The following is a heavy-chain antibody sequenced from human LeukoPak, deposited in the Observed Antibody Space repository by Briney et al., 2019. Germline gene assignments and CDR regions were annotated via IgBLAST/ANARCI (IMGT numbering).Heavy chain of an antibody. D-gene: IGHD2/OR15-2a*01. CDR2: INPNSGGT. J-gene: IGHJ4*02. V-gene: IGHV1-2*02. CDR3: ARDGAFAV. Sequence: ASVRVSCKASGYTSTDYYMHWVRQAPGQGLEWMGWINPNSGGTDYAQKFQGRVTMTRDTSISTAYMELSRLRSDDTAVYYCARDGAFAVWGQGTLVTVSS. CDR1: GYTSTDYY.